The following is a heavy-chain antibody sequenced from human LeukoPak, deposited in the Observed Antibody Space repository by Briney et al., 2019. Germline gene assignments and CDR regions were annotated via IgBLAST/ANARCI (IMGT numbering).Heavy chain of an antibody. J-gene: IGHJ3*02. CDR1: GFTFSSYG. Sequence: PGRSLRLSCAASGFTFSSYGMHWVRQAPGKGLEWVAIISYDGSFNSYADSVRGRFTISRDNSKNTLYLQMNSLRAEDTAVYYCAREGFDIWGQGTMVTVSS. CDR3: AREGFDI. V-gene: IGHV3-30*03. CDR2: ISYDGSFN.